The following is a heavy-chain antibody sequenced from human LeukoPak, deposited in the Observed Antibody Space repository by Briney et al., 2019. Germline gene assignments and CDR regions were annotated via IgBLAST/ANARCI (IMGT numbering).Heavy chain of an antibody. Sequence: SQTLSLTCTVSGGSISSGSYYWSWIRQPPGKGLEWIGYIYYSGSTNYNPSLKSRVTISVDTSKNQFSLKLSSVTAADTAVYYCARDYSGYWGQGTLVTVSS. CDR3: ARDYSGY. D-gene: IGHD2-21*01. J-gene: IGHJ4*02. V-gene: IGHV4-61*01. CDR1: GGSISSGSYY. CDR2: IYYSGST.